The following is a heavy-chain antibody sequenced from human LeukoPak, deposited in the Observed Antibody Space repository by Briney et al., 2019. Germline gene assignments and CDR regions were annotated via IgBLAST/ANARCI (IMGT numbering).Heavy chain of an antibody. V-gene: IGHV4-4*07. D-gene: IGHD5-18*01. CDR1: GGSISRYY. CDR2: IYTSGST. Sequence: SETLSLTCTVSGGSISRYYWSWIRQPAGKGLEWIGRIYTSGSTNYNPSLKSRVTMSVDTSKNQFSLKLSSVTAADTAVYYCARENRSGYSSRFDYWGQGTLVTVSS. J-gene: IGHJ4*02. CDR3: ARENRSGYSSRFDY.